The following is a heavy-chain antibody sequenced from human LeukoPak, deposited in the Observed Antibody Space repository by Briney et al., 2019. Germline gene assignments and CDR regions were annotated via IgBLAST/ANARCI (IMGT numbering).Heavy chain of an antibody. CDR3: ARVKSIGFYFDY. CDR1: GGSISTSDNY. CDR2: IYTSGST. Sequence: SETLSLTCIVSGGSISTSDNYWGWIRQPAGKGLEWIGRIYTSGSTSYNPSLKSRVTMSVDTSKNQFSLTLRSVTAADTAVYYCARVKSIGFYFDYWGQGTLVTVSS. J-gene: IGHJ4*02. D-gene: IGHD6-6*01. V-gene: IGHV4-61*02.